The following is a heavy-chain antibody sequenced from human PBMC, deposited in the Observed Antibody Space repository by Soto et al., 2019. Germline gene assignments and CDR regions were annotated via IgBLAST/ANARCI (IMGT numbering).Heavy chain of an antibody. CDR3: GRGRSPRAPAGGTPYYYAMDV. J-gene: IGHJ6*02. CDR2: MNPINGAT. D-gene: IGHD6-13*01. CDR1: GYDFTAYD. Sequence: ASVKVSCKTSGYDFTAYDINWVRQASGQGLEWMGWMNPINGATGSARRFQGRLSMTRNTATGTAYLELTSLRSDDTGVYYCGRGRSPRAPAGGTPYYYAMDVWGQGTTATVSS. V-gene: IGHV1-8*02.